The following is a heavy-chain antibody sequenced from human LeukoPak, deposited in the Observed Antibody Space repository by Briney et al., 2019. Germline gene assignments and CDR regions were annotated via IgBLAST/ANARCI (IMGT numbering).Heavy chain of an antibody. J-gene: IGHJ4*02. Sequence: GGSLRLSCAASGFTFSSYAMSWVRQAPGKGLEWVSAISGSGGSTYYADSVKGRFTISRDNSKNTLYLQMNSLRAEDTAVYYCAKVGHGYSSIPLLDYWGQGTVVTVSS. CDR3: AKVGHGYSSIPLLDY. CDR2: ISGSGGST. V-gene: IGHV3-23*01. D-gene: IGHD6-13*01. CDR1: GFTFSSYA.